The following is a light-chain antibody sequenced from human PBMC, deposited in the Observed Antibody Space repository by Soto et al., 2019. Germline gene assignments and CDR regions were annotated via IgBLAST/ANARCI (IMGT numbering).Light chain of an antibody. J-gene: IGKJ3*01. CDR3: QQYGSSPHT. CDR2: GAS. CDR1: QSVSSSY. Sequence: EIVLTQSPGTLSLSPGERATLSCRASQSVSSSYLAWYQQKPGQAPRLLIYGASSSATGIPDRFSGGGSGTDFTLTISRLEPEDLAVYYCQQYGSSPHTFGPGTKVDIK. V-gene: IGKV3-20*01.